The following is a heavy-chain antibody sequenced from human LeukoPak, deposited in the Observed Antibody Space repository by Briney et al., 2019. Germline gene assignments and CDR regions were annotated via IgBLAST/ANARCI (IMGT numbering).Heavy chain of an antibody. CDR3: AKDLGRVDSSGWYSGV. D-gene: IGHD6-19*01. V-gene: IGHV3-30*18. CDR1: GFTFSSYG. J-gene: IGHJ6*04. CDR2: ISYDGSNK. Sequence: GGSLRLSCAASGFTFSSYGMHWVRQAPGKGLEWVAVISYDGSNKYYADSVKGRFTISRDNSKNTLYLQMNSLRAEDTAVYYCAKDLGRVDSSGWYSGVWGKGTTVTVSS.